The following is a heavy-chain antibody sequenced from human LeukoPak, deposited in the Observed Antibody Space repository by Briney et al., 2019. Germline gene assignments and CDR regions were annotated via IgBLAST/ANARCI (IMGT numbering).Heavy chain of an antibody. V-gene: IGHV1-3*01. CDR2: INAGNGNT. D-gene: IGHD6-19*01. J-gene: IGHJ4*02. CDR3: ARGRGYSSGWYYFDY. CDR1: GYTFTSYA. Sequence: ASVKVSCKASGYTFTSYAMHWVRPAPGQRLEWMGWINAGNGNTKYSQKFQGRVTITRDTSASTAYMELSSLRSEDTAVYYCARGRGYSSGWYYFDYWGQGTLVTVSS.